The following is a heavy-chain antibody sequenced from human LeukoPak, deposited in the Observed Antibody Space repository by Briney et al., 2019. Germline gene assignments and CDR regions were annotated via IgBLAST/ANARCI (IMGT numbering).Heavy chain of an antibody. CDR2: ISGSGGST. D-gene: IGHD3-10*01. CDR1: GFPFSSYA. Sequence: GSLRFSCVASGFPFSSYAMSWVRQAPEKGLEWVSAISGSGGSTYYADSVKGRFTISRDNSKNTLYLQMNSLRAEDTAVYYCAKGALLWLGRSMDVWGQGTTVTVSS. CDR3: AKGALLWLGRSMDV. V-gene: IGHV3-23*01. J-gene: IGHJ6*02.